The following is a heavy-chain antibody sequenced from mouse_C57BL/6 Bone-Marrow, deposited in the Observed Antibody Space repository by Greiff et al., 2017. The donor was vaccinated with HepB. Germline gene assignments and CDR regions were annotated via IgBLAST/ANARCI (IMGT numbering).Heavy chain of an antibody. CDR1: GYTFTSYW. J-gene: IGHJ2*01. Sequence: QVQLQQPGAELVKPGASVKLSCKASGYTFTSYWMHWVKQRPGQGLEWIGMIHPNSGRTNYNEKFKSKATLTVDKSSSTAYMQLSSLTSEASAVYYCRPGRYYFDYWGQGTTLTVSS. V-gene: IGHV1-64*01. CDR3: RPGRYYFDY. CDR2: IHPNSGRT.